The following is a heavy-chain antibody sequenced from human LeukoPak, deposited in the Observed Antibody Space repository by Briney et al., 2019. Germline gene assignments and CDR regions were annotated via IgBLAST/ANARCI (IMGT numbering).Heavy chain of an antibody. CDR1: GFTFSSYG. CDR3: AKESWFGELSLDY. J-gene: IGHJ4*02. D-gene: IGHD3-10*01. CDR2: IWYDGSNK. Sequence: PGGSLRLSCAASGFTFSSYGMHWVRQAPGKGLEWVAVIWYDGSNKYYADPVKGRFTISRDNSKNTLYLQMNSLRAEDTAVYYCAKESWFGELSLDYWGQGTLVTVSS. V-gene: IGHV3-33*06.